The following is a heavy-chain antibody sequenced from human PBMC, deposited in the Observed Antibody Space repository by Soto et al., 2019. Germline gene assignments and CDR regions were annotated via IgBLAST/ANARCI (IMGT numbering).Heavy chain of an antibody. Sequence: EVQLVESGGGLVQPGRSLRLSCAASGFTFDDYAMHWVRQAPGKGLEWVSGISWNSGSIGYADSVKGRFTISRDNAKNSLYLQMNSLRAEDTALYYCAKDLRYYGMDVWGQGTTVTVSS. V-gene: IGHV3-9*01. CDR1: GFTFDDYA. CDR3: AKDLRYYGMDV. CDR2: ISWNSGSI. J-gene: IGHJ6*02.